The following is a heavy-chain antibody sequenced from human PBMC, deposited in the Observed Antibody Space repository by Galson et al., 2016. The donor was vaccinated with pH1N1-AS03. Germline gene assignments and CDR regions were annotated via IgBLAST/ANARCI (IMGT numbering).Heavy chain of an antibody. CDR2: ISGADLST. CDR3: ANPRASGTTMVTRLDY. V-gene: IGHV3-23*01. D-gene: IGHD5-18*01. Sequence: SPRLSCAASGFTFSTYAMSWVRQAPGKGLEWVSSISGADLSTYYADSVKGRFTVSRDNSKNTLYLQMNGLRAEDTAIYYCANPRASGTTMVTRLDYWGQGILVTVSS. CDR1: GFTFSTYA. J-gene: IGHJ4*02.